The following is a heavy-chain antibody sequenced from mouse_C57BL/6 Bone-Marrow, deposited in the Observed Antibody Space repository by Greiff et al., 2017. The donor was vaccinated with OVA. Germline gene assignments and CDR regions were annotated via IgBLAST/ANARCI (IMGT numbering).Heavy chain of an antibody. CDR1: GFNIKDDY. Sequence: DVHLVESGAELVRPGASVKLSCTASGFNIKDDYMHWVKQRPEQGLEWIGWIDPENGDTEYASKFQGKATITADTSSNTAYLQLSSLTSEDTAVYYCTTDGSSHYAMDYWGQGTSVTVSS. D-gene: IGHD1-1*01. CDR3: TTDGSSHYAMDY. V-gene: IGHV14-4*01. CDR2: IDPENGDT. J-gene: IGHJ4*01.